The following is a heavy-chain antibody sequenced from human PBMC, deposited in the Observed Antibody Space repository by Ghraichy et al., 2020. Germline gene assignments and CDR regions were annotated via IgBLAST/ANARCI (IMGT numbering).Heavy chain of an antibody. Sequence: ESLNISCAASGFTFSSYSMNWVRQAPGKGLEWVSSISSSSSYIYYADSVKGRFTISRDNAKNSLYLQMNSLRAEDTAVYYCAREGYDSSGYDAFDIWGQGTMVTVSS. J-gene: IGHJ3*02. V-gene: IGHV3-21*01. D-gene: IGHD3-22*01. CDR1: GFTFSSYS. CDR2: ISSSSSYI. CDR3: AREGYDSSGYDAFDI.